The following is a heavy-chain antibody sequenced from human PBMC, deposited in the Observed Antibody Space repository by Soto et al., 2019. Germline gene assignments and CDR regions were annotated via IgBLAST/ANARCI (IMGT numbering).Heavy chain of an antibody. J-gene: IGHJ4*02. CDR2: INSDGSTT. Sequence: PGGSLRLSCAASGFTFSNSWMHWVRQAPGKGLVWVSYINSDGSTTTYADSVKGRFTISRDNAKNTVYLQITSLTAEDTAVYYCARDRSYNNDYRGPGPLVTVSS. CDR1: GFTFSNSW. V-gene: IGHV3-74*01. D-gene: IGHD1-20*01. CDR3: ARDRSYNNDY.